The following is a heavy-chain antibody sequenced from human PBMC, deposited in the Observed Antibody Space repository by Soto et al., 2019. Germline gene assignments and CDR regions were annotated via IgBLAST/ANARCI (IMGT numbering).Heavy chain of an antibody. CDR1: GFTFSNYW. Sequence: EVQLVESGGGLVQPGGSLRLSCAASGFTFSNYWMYWVRQAPGKGLEWVSRINSDGSVSSYADSVKGRLTISRDNVKNTLYLQMDSLRAEDTAVYYCARGDCVGGTCYSLAGSFYYYMDVWGKGPRSPSS. J-gene: IGHJ6*03. D-gene: IGHD2-15*01. CDR3: ARGDCVGGTCYSLAGSFYYYMDV. V-gene: IGHV3-74*02. CDR2: INSDGSVS.